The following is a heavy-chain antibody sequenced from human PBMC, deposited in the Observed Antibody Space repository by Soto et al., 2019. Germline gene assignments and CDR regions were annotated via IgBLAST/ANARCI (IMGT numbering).Heavy chain of an antibody. V-gene: IGHV4-34*01. CDR1: GGSFSSYH. Sequence: LSLTCAVYGGSFSSYHWSWIRQTPGKGLEWIGGINHLTTTNYNPSLKSRVIISLDTPKNQFSLKLSSVTAADTAVYYCARGYDTALAPIFWGQGILVTVSS. CDR3: ARGYDTALAPIF. J-gene: IGHJ4*02. CDR2: INHLTTT. D-gene: IGHD5-18*01.